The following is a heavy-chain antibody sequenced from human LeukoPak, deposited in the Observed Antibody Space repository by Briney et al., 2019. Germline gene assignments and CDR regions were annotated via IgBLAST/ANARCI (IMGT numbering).Heavy chain of an antibody. CDR2: IYYSGST. Sequence: PSETLSLTCTVSGDSISSSSYYWGWIRQPPGKGLEWIGSIYYSGSTYYNPSLKSRVSISVDTSKNQFSLKLSSVTAADTAVYYCARVGYSYGYRYYYYYMDVWGKGTTVTVSS. J-gene: IGHJ6*03. CDR1: GDSISSSSYY. CDR3: ARVGYSYGYRYYYYYMDV. D-gene: IGHD5-18*01. V-gene: IGHV4-39*07.